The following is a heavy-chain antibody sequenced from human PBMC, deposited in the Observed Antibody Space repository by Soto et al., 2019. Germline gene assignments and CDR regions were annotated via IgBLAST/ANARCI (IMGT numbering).Heavy chain of an antibody. V-gene: IGHV5-10-1*01. CDR2: IDPSDSYT. CDR1: GYIFTSYW. CDR3: ARLAVAGPNLPP. J-gene: IGHJ5*02. Sequence: GESLKISCNGSGYIFTSYWISWVRQMPGKGLEWMGRIDPSDSYTNYSPSFQGHVTISADKSISTAYLQWSSLKASDTAMYYCARLAVAGPNLPPWGQGTLVTVSS. D-gene: IGHD6-19*01.